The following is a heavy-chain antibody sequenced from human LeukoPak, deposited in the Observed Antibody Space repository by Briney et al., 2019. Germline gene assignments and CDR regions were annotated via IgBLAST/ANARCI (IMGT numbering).Heavy chain of an antibody. CDR2: IYPGDSDT. V-gene: IGHV5-51*01. Sequence: GESLKISCKGSGCSFTSYWIGWVRQMPGKGLEWMGIIYPGDSDTRYSPSFQGQVTISADKSISTAYLQWSSLKASDTAMYYCARHVAIAAAGILADVWGQGTTVTVSS. D-gene: IGHD6-13*01. CDR1: GCSFTSYW. CDR3: ARHVAIAAAGILADV. J-gene: IGHJ6*02.